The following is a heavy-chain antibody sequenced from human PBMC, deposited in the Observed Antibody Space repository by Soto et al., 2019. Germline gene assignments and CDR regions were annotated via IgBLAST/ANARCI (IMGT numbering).Heavy chain of an antibody. Sequence: GGSLRLSCAASGFTFSSYAMSWVRQAPWKGLEWVSAISGSGGSTYYADSVKGRFTISRDNSKNTLYLQMNSLRAEDTAVYYCAKLYYDFWSGYYIGVAFDIWGQGTMVTVSS. CDR2: ISGSGGST. CDR1: GFTFSSYA. V-gene: IGHV3-23*01. D-gene: IGHD3-3*01. J-gene: IGHJ3*02. CDR3: AKLYYDFWSGYYIGVAFDI.